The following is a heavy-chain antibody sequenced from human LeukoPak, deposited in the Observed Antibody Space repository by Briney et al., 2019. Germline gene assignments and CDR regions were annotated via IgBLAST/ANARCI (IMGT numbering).Heavy chain of an antibody. V-gene: IGHV3-21*01. D-gene: IGHD5-12*01. CDR1: GFTFSSYS. CDR3: AIGDSGRPFDY. CDR2: ISSRSSYI. J-gene: IGHJ4*02. Sequence: PGGSLRLSCAASGFTFSSYSMNWVRQAPGKGLEWVSSISSRSSYIYYADSVKGRFTVSRDNAKNSLYLQMNSLRAEDTAVYYYAIGDSGRPFDYWGQGTLVTVSS.